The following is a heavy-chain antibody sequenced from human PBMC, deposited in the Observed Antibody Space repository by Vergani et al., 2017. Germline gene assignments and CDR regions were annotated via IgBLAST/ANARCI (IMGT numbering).Heavy chain of an antibody. D-gene: IGHD5-18*01. CDR2: INHSGST. V-gene: IGHV4-34*01. Sequence: QVQLQQWGAGLLKPSETLSLTCAVYGESFSGYYWSWIRQPPGKGLEWIGEINHSGSTNYNPSLKSGVTMSVDTSKNQFSLKLSSVTAADTAVYYCARTRRQLWLNYYYGMDVWGQGTTVTVSS. CDR3: ARTRRQLWLNYYYGMDV. CDR1: GESFSGYY. J-gene: IGHJ6*02.